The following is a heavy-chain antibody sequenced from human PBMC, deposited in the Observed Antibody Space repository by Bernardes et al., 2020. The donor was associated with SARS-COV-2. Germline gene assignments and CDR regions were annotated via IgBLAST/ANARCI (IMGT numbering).Heavy chain of an antibody. D-gene: IGHD2-15*01. CDR3: ARGRLGGDY. CDR2: ISTYHGNT. Sequence: ASVKVSCKTFGYTFTDYSISWVRQAPGQGLEWMGWISTYHGNTDYAQKLQGRVTVTTDTSTGTAYMELRNLRSDDTAIYFCARGRLGGDYWGQGTLVTVSS. J-gene: IGHJ4*02. V-gene: IGHV1-18*01. CDR1: GYTFTDYS.